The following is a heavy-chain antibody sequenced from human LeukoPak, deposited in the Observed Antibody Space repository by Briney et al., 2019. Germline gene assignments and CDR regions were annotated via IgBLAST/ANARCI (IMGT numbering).Heavy chain of an antibody. CDR3: ARLYDSGD. D-gene: IGHD3-22*01. Sequence: GGSLRLSCAVSGFTLSDYGIHWVRQAPGKGLEWVTIISSDGSIKYADSVKGRFTVSRDSSKNTVYLQMNSLRAEDTAVYYCARLYDSGDWGQGTLVTVSS. V-gene: IGHV3-33*01. CDR2: ISSDGSIK. CDR1: GFTLSDYG. J-gene: IGHJ4*02.